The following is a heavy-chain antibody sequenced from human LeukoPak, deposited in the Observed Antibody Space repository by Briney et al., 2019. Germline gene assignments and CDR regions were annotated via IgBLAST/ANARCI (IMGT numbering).Heavy chain of an antibody. D-gene: IGHD5-12*01. V-gene: IGHV3-15*07. CDR2: IKSEIDGGTT. Sequence: GGSLRLSCAASGFTFRNYGMNWVRQAPGKGLEWVGRIKSEIDGGTTDYTAPVQGRFTISRDDSQATLYLQMNSLKTEDTAVYYCTTGGSVIVAGTRAFDIWGQGTMVTVSS. CDR1: GFTFRNYG. J-gene: IGHJ3*02. CDR3: TTGGSVIVAGTRAFDI.